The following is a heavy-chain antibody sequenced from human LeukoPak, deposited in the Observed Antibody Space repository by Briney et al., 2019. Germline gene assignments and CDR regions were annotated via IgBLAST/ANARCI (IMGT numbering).Heavy chain of an antibody. CDR1: GYTFTSYY. CDR2: INPSGGST. D-gene: IGHD3-22*01. J-gene: IGHJ5*02. CDR3: ARAGTITMIVVYWFDP. Sequence: ASVKVSCKASGYTFTSYYMHWVRQAPGQGLEWMEIINPSGGSTSYAQKFQGRVTMTRDTSTSTVYMELSSLRSEDTAVYYCARAGTITMIVVYWFDPWGQGTLVTVSS. V-gene: IGHV1-46*01.